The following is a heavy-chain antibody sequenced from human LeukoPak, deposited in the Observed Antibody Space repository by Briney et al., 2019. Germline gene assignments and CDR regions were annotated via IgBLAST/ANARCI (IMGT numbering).Heavy chain of an antibody. CDR3: AAEVGDYVDY. V-gene: IGHV4-61*01. CDR1: GGSVSSGSYY. D-gene: IGHD1-26*01. Sequence: PSETLSLTCTVSGGSVSSGSYYWSWIRQPLGKGLEWIGYIYYSGSTNYNPSLKSRVTISVDTSKNQFSLKLSSVTAADTAVYYCAAEVGDYVDYWGQGTLVTVSS. CDR2: IYYSGST. J-gene: IGHJ4*02.